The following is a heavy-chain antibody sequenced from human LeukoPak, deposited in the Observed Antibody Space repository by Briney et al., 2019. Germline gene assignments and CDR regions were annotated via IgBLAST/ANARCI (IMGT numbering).Heavy chain of an antibody. Sequence: SETLSLTCSVSGGSISSSSYYWGWIRQPPGKGLEWIGSIYDSGSTYYNVSLESRVTMSLDTSKNQFSLKLSSVTAADTAVYYCARTTEGGYSYGYFYYYHMDVWGKGTTVTISS. D-gene: IGHD5-18*01. CDR1: GGSISSSSYY. J-gene: IGHJ6*03. CDR2: IYDSGST. CDR3: ARTTEGGYSYGYFYYYHMDV. V-gene: IGHV4-39*07.